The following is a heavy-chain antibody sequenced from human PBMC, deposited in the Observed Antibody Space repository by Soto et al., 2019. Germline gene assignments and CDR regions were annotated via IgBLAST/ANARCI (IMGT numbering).Heavy chain of an antibody. CDR2: ITGSGGRT. CDR3: SKDTRYGDYLRWFDS. CDR1: GFTFSNYA. D-gene: IGHD4-17*01. J-gene: IGHJ5*01. V-gene: IGHV3-23*01. Sequence: EVHLLESGGGLVQPGGSLRLSCAASGFTFSNYAMTWVRQATGSGLEWVSGITGSGGRTYYAHSVKGRFTISRDNSKGTLYLQMNSLRAEDTAVYYCSKDTRYGDYLRWFDSWGQGTLVTVSS.